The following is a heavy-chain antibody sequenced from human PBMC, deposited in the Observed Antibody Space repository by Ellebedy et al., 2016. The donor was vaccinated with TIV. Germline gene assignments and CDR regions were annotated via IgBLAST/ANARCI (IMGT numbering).Heavy chain of an antibody. V-gene: IGHV4-39*07. Sequence: SETLSLTCTVSGGSISSSSYYWGWIRQPPGKGLEWIGSIYYSGSTYYNPSLKSRVTITEDTSKNQFSLKLTSVTAADTAVYYCARDYYYDSYGYYRPVFDYWGQGALVTVSS. D-gene: IGHD3-22*01. J-gene: IGHJ4*02. CDR1: GGSISSSSYY. CDR3: ARDYYYDSYGYYRPVFDY. CDR2: IYYSGST.